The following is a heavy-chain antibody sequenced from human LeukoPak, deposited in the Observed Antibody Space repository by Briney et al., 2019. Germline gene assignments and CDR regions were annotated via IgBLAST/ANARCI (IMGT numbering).Heavy chain of an antibody. J-gene: IGHJ4*02. CDR1: GFTFTYYW. CDR2: IKEDGGEI. Sequence: GGSLSLSCEASGFTFTYYWMSWVRQAPGKGLEGVANIKEDGGEINYVDSVKGRFTISRDNAKNSVLLQMSSLRVEDTAMYYCVRDRGYSTFDYWGQGTLVTVSS. V-gene: IGHV3-7*01. CDR3: VRDRGYSTFDY. D-gene: IGHD4-23*01.